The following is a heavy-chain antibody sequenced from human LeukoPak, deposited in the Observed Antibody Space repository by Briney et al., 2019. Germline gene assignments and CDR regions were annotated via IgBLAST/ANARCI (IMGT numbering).Heavy chain of an antibody. CDR2: ISGSGGST. D-gene: IGHD5-18*01. CDR1: GFTFSSYA. CDR3: ARQDTTMVSPFHY. Sequence: AGGSLRLSCAASGFTFSSYAMSWVRRAPGKGLEWVSTISGSGGSTYYADSVKGRFTISRDNSKNTMSLRLSSLRAEDTAVYNCARQDTTMVSPFHYWGQGTLVTVSS. V-gene: IGHV3-23*01. J-gene: IGHJ4*02.